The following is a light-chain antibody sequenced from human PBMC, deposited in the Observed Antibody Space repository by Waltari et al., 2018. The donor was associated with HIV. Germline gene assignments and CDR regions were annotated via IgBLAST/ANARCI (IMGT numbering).Light chain of an antibody. V-gene: IGKV1-33*01. CDR1: QDMRKN. CDR3: LLCDNLPF. CDR2: DVS. Sequence: DIQMTQSPASLSASVGDRVTITCQASQDMRKNLNWFEQKPGKAPKLLIYDVSNLETGVPSRFSGSRSGTDFTLTISSLQPEDTATYYCLLCDNLPFFGPGTKVEI. J-gene: IGKJ3*01.